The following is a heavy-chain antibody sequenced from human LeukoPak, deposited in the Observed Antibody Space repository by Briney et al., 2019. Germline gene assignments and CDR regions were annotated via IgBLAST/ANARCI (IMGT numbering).Heavy chain of an antibody. Sequence: SETLSLTCTVSGGSISSYYWSWIRQPPGKGLEWIGYIYYSGSTNYNPSLKSRVTISVDTSKNQFSLKLSSVTAADTAVYYCARGNPSITIFGVVIPTTYYYYGMDVWGQGTTVTVSS. D-gene: IGHD3-3*01. V-gene: IGHV4-59*01. CDR3: ARGNPSITIFGVVIPTTYYYYGMDV. CDR2: IYYSGST. CDR1: GGSISSYY. J-gene: IGHJ6*02.